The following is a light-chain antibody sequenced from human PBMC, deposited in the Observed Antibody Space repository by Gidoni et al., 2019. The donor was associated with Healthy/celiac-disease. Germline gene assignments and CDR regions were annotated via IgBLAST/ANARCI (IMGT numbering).Light chain of an antibody. V-gene: IGLV3-16*01. Sequence: YALTQPPSVSVSLGQMARITCSGEALPKKYADWYQQKPGQFPVLVIYKDSERPSGIPERFSGSSSGTIVTLTISGVQAEDEADYYCLSADSSGTYRVFGGGTKLTVL. CDR3: LSADSSGTYRV. CDR1: ALPKKY. CDR2: KDS. J-gene: IGLJ3*02.